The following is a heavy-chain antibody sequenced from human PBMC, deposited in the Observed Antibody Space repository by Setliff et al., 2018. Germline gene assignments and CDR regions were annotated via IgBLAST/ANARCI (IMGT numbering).Heavy chain of an antibody. CDR3: ARLGGDSTGYSLDY. CDR1: GYRFTSYW. Sequence: PGESLKISCKGSGYRFTSYWIGWVRQMPGKGLEWMGLVFPVDSDTRYSPSFQGQVTMSADKSFSTAFLQWSSLKASDTAIYYCARLGGDSTGYSLDYWGQGSLVTVSS. D-gene: IGHD3-9*01. CDR2: VFPVDSDT. J-gene: IGHJ4*02. V-gene: IGHV5-51*01.